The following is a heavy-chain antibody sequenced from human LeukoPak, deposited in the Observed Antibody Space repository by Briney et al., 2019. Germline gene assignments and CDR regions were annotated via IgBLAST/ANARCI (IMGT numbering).Heavy chain of an antibody. CDR1: GGSFSGYY. J-gene: IGHJ4*02. D-gene: IGHD1-26*01. CDR2: VNHSGRT. V-gene: IGHV4-34*01. CDR3: ARGGDSGSYLDY. Sequence: SETLSLTCAVYGGSFSGYYWSWIRQPPGKGLEWIGEVNHSGRTNYNPSLKSRVTISVDTSKNQFSLKLSSVTAADTAVYYCARGGDSGSYLDYWGQGTLVTVSS.